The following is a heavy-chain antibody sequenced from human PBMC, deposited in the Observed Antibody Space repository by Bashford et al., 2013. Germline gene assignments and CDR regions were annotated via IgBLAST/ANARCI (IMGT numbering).Heavy chain of an antibody. D-gene: IGHD4/OR15-4a*01. CDR1: GYTFTGYY. CDR2: INPNSGGT. Sequence: ASVKVSCKASGYTFTGYYMHWVRQAPGQGLEWMGWINPNSGGTNYAQKFQGRVTMTRDTSISTAYMELSRLRSDDTAVYYCASGMTIKRRSWYYYGMDVWAKGPRFTVSS. CDR3: ASGMTIKRRSWYYYGMDV. V-gene: IGHV1-2*02. J-gene: IGHJ6*02.